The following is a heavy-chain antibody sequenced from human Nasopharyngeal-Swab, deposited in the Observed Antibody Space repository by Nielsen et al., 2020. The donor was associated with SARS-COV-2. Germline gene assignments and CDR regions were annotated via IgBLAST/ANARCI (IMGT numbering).Heavy chain of an antibody. J-gene: IGHJ4*02. CDR2: IDPSDSYT. CDR3: ARLDGLGVVVLYDY. Sequence: KVSCKGSGCSFTSYWISWVRQMPGKGLEWMGRIDPSDSYTNYNPSFQGHVTISADKSISTAYLQWSSLKASDTAMYYCARLDGLGVVVLYDYWGQGTLVTVSS. D-gene: IGHD3-3*01. V-gene: IGHV5-10-1*01. CDR1: GCSFTSYW.